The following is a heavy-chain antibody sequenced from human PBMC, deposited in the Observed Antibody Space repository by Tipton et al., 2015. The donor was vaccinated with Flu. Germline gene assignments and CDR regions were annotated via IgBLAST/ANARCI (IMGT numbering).Heavy chain of an antibody. Sequence: LSLTCAASGFTFRGYWMHWFRQAPGKGLVWVSRINSDGSSTSYADSVKGRFTISRDNAKDTLYLQMNSLRAEDTAVYYCARDYTNYYYGMDVWGQGTTVTVSS. J-gene: IGHJ6*02. V-gene: IGHV3-74*01. CDR3: ARDYTNYYYGMDV. CDR1: GFTFRGYW. D-gene: IGHD4-11*01. CDR2: INSDGSST.